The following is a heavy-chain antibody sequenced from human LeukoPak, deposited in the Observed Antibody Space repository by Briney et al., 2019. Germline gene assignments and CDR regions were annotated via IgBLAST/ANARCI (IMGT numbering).Heavy chain of an antibody. Sequence: RASVKVSCKASGYTFSNYGISWVRQAPGQGLECMGGIIPIFGTANYAQKFQGRVTITADKSTSTAYMEVSSLRSEDTAVYYCAAHIVATIYDYWGQGTLVTVSS. J-gene: IGHJ4*02. D-gene: IGHD5-12*01. V-gene: IGHV1-69*06. CDR2: IIPIFGTA. CDR3: AAHIVATIYDY. CDR1: GYTFSNYG.